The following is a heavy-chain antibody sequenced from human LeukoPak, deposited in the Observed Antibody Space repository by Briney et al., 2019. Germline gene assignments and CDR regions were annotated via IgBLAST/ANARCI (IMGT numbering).Heavy chain of an antibody. Sequence: GGSLRLSCAASGFTFSSYGMHWVRQAPGKGLEWVAVIWYDGSNKYYADSVKGRFTISRDNSKNTLYLQMNSLRAEDTAVYYCARGAGYNYPYYFDYWGQGTLVTVSS. D-gene: IGHD5-24*01. J-gene: IGHJ4*02. V-gene: IGHV3-33*01. CDR3: ARGAGYNYPYYFDY. CDR1: GFTFSSYG. CDR2: IWYDGSNK.